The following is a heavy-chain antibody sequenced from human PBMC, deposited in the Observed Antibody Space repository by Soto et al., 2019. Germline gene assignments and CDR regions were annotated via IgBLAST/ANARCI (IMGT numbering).Heavy chain of an antibody. CDR2: ISAYNGNT. J-gene: IGHJ4*02. V-gene: IGHV1-18*01. D-gene: IGHD3-9*01. CDR3: ARDPRASYYDILTGYWH. CDR1: GYTFTSYG. Sequence: GASVKVSCKASGYTFTSYGISWVRQAPGQGLEWMGWISAYNGNTSYAQKLQGRVTMTTDTSTSTAYMELRSLRSDDTAVYYCARDPRASYYDILTGYWHWGQGTLVTVSS.